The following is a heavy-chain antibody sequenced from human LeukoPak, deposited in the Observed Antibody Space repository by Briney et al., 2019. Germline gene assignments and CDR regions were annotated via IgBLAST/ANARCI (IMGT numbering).Heavy chain of an antibody. Sequence: PGGSLRLSCAASGFTFDDYAMHWVRQAPGKGLEWVSLISGDGGSTYYADSVKGRFTISRDNSKNSLYLQINSLRTEDTALYYCAKDQYSGYDLSPNWFDPWGQGTLVTVSS. CDR2: ISGDGGST. CDR3: AKDQYSGYDLSPNWFDP. CDR1: GFTFDDYA. V-gene: IGHV3-43*02. D-gene: IGHD5-12*01. J-gene: IGHJ5*02.